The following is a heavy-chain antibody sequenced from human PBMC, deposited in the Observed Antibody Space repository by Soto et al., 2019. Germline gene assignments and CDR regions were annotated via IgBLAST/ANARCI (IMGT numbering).Heavy chain of an antibody. Sequence: LSLTCTVSGASITGTSYWSWIRQPAGKGLEWIGRFSLSGTTNYNPSLRSRVTMSADVSKNQFSLRLTSVTAADTALYYCARGMTPPGAPAWYYFDSWGQGTLVTSPQ. J-gene: IGHJ4*02. CDR3: ARGMTPPGAPAWYYFDS. CDR2: FSLSGTT. V-gene: IGHV4-4*07. D-gene: IGHD2-8*02. CDR1: GASITGTSY.